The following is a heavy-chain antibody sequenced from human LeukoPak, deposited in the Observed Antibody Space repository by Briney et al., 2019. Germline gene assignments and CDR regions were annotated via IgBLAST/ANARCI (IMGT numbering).Heavy chain of an antibody. CDR2: INQDGSEK. J-gene: IGHJ5*01. D-gene: IGHD1-26*01. CDR1: GFNFRNYW. CDR3: AREFELRLSVFDS. Sequence: GGSLRLSCAASGFNFRNYWMSWVRQAPGKGPEWVANINQDGSEKYFMESVKGRFTISRDNAKNSMLLQMNSLRVEDTAVYYCAREFELRLSVFDSWGQGTPVAVSS. V-gene: IGHV3-7*01.